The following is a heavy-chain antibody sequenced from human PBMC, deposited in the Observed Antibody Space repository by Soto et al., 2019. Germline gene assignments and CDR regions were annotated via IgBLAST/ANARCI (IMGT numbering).Heavy chain of an antibody. D-gene: IGHD3-16*01. J-gene: IGHJ4*02. V-gene: IGHV3-30*03. Sequence: QVQLVESGGGVVQPGRSLRLSCAASGFTFSSYGMHWVRQAPGKGLEWFAVISKDGNGKYYAESVKGRFTISRDNSKNALDLQMNSLGAEDPAAYYCPGGVGSGYWGQGTLVAVSS. CDR1: GFTFSSYG. CDR2: ISKDGNGK. CDR3: PGGVGSGY.